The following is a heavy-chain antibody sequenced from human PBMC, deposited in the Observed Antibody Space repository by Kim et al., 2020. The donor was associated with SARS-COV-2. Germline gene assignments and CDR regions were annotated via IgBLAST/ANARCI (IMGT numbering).Heavy chain of an antibody. CDR1: GFTFSSYA. CDR3: AKDGGPVVPAAMGFGYHAFYI. CDR2: ISGSGGST. Sequence: GGSLRLSCAASGFTFSSYAMSWVRQAPGKGLEWVSAISGSGGSTYYADSVKGRFTISRDNSKNTLYLQMNSLRAEDTAVYYCAKDGGPVVPAAMGFGYHAFYIWGEGTMVTVSS. J-gene: IGHJ3*02. D-gene: IGHD2-2*01. V-gene: IGHV3-23*01.